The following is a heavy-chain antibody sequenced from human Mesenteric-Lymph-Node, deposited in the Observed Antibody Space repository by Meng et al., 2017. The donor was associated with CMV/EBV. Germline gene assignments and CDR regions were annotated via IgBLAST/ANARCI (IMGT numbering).Heavy chain of an antibody. Sequence: GESLKISCAASGFIFSSYVMHWVRQAPGKGLEWVAVISYDESNKYYADSVKGRFTISRDNSKNTLYLQMNSLRAEDTAEYYCAKGAGYCSSTSCPYYYYGMDVWGQGTTVTVSS. J-gene: IGHJ6*02. CDR3: AKGAGYCSSTSCPYYYYGMDV. CDR1: GFIFSSYV. CDR2: ISYDESNK. V-gene: IGHV3-30*18. D-gene: IGHD2-2*01.